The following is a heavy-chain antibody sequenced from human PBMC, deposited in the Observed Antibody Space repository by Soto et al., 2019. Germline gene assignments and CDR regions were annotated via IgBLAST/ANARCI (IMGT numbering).Heavy chain of an antibody. J-gene: IGHJ4*02. V-gene: IGHV3-48*02. CDR2: ISGSSSTE. D-gene: IGHD5-18*01. CDR1: GFTFRGYS. CDR3: ARVDTAMIDY. Sequence: EVLLVESGGGLVPPGGSLRLSCAASGFTFRGYSMNWVRQAPGKGLEWISYISGSSSTEYYADSVKGRFNIPRDNARNSLYPQMNSLREEEPAVYYCARVDTAMIDYWGQGTLVTVSS.